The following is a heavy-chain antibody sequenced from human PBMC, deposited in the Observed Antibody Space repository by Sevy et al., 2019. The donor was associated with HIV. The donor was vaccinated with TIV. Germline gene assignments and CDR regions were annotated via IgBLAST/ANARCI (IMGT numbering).Heavy chain of an antibody. D-gene: IGHD3-10*01. V-gene: IGHV4-39*01. CDR3: ARRRVEDYYGSGTPPLVNGPFDI. CDR2: SYYSGST. J-gene: IGHJ3*02. Sequence: SETLSLTCTVSGGSISSSDNYWGWIRQPPGKGLDWIASSYYSGSTYYNPSLKSRVTISVDTFKNQFSLKLRSVTAADTAVYYCARRRVEDYYGSGTPPLVNGPFDIWGQGTMVTVSS. CDR1: GGSISSSDNY.